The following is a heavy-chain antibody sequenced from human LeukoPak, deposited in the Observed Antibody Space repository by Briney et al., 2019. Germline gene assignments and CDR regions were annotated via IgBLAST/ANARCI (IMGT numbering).Heavy chain of an antibody. CDR1: GSNFNTYA. D-gene: IGHD3-22*01. CDR3: AKSDFYDNTGPID. J-gene: IGHJ4*02. Sequence: GGSLRLSCATSGSNFNTYAMTWVRQAPGKGLEWVSVIGSGGATNYPESVKGRFTVSRDNSKNTLFLQMDSLRAEDAAVYYCAKSDFYDNTGPIDWGQGTLVIVSS. CDR2: IGSGGAT. V-gene: IGHV3-23*01.